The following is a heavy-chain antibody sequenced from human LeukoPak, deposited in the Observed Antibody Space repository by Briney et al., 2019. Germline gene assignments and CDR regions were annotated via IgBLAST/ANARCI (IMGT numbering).Heavy chain of an antibody. Sequence: SETLSLTCAGSGGSISSSYWWSWVRQPPGKGLEWIGEIYHSGSTSYNQSLKSRVTVSLDKSNNAFYLQLSSVTAADTAVYYCARTGGYSGSLDYFDCWGQGTLVTVSS. J-gene: IGHJ4*02. CDR3: ARTGGYSGSLDYFDC. CDR2: IYHSGST. D-gene: IGHD1-26*01. CDR1: GGSISSSYW. V-gene: IGHV4-4*02.